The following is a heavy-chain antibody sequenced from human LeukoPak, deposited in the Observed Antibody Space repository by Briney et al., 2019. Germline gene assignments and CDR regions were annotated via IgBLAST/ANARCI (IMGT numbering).Heavy chain of an antibody. Sequence: SETLSLTCAVYGGSFSGYYWSWIRQPPGKGLEWIGEINHSGSTNYNPSLKSRVTISVDTSKNQFSLKLSSVTAADTAVYYCARGSTSAGVLTAIWFDPWGQGTLVTVSS. D-gene: IGHD2-21*02. CDR1: GGSFSGYY. CDR2: INHSGST. J-gene: IGHJ5*02. CDR3: ARGSTSAGVLTAIWFDP. V-gene: IGHV4-34*01.